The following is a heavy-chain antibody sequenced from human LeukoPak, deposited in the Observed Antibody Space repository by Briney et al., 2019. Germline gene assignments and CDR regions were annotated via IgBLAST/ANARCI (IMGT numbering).Heavy chain of an antibody. J-gene: IGHJ6*02. D-gene: IGHD3-9*01. Sequence: PGGSLRLSCAASGFTFSNYGMHWVRQDPRKGLVWVSRISGDGRNINYADSVRGRFTISRDNAKNTLYLQMNTLRVEDTAVYYCTRDLMDYDVSTGLHHYYMDVWGQGTTVTVSS. V-gene: IGHV3-74*01. CDR3: TRDLMDYDVSTGLHHYYMDV. CDR2: ISGDGRNI. CDR1: GFTFSNYG.